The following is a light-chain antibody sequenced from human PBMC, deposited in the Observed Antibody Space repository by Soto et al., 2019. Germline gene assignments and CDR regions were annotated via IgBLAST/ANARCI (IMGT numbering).Light chain of an antibody. J-gene: IGKJ4*01. CDR1: QSVSSSY. CDR2: GAS. V-gene: IGKV3-20*01. Sequence: EIVLTQSPGTLSLSPGERATLFCRASQSVSSSYLAWYQQKPGQAPRLLIYGASSRAPGIPDRFSGSGSGTDFSLTISRLEPEDFAVYYCQQYGSSPLLTFGGGTKVEIK. CDR3: QQYGSSPLLT.